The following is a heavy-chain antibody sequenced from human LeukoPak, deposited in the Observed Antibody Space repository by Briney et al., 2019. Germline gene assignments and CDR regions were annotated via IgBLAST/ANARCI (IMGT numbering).Heavy chain of an antibody. V-gene: IGHV4-34*01. CDR3: ARRGGYSYGYVVDY. CDR2: INHSGST. CDR1: GGSFSGYY. D-gene: IGHD5-18*01. J-gene: IGHJ4*02. Sequence: SETLSLTCAVYGGSFSGYYWSWIRQPPGKGLEWIGEINHSGSTNYNPSLKSRVTISVDTSKNQFSLKLSSVTAADTAVYYCARRGGYSYGYVVDYWGRGTLVTVSS.